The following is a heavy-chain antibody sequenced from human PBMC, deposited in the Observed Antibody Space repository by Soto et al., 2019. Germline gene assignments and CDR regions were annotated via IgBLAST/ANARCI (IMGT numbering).Heavy chain of an antibody. D-gene: IGHD5-18*01. J-gene: IGHJ4*02. CDR2: IDWNDDK. CDR1: GFSITSSGVT. Sequence: QITLKESGPTLVKPTQTLTLTCTFSGFSITSSGVTVGWIRQPPGKALEWLALIDWNDDKRYSPSLKSRLTITKDTSKNQVVLTMTNMGPVDTATYFCAHSVYIYGLGAFDSWGQGTLVIVSS. CDR3: AHSVYIYGLGAFDS. V-gene: IGHV2-5*01.